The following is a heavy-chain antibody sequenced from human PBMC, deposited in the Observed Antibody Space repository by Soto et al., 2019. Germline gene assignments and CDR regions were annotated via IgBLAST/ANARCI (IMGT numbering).Heavy chain of an antibody. Sequence: ASVKVSCKASVCTFSSYAISWVRQAPGQGLEWMGGIIPIFGTANYAQKFQGRVTITADKSTSTAYMELSSLRSEDTAVYYCARWNRYCSSTSCYTAYDYWGQGTLVTVSS. J-gene: IGHJ4*02. CDR1: VCTFSSYA. V-gene: IGHV1-69*06. CDR2: IIPIFGTA. D-gene: IGHD2-2*02. CDR3: ARWNRYCSSTSCYTAYDY.